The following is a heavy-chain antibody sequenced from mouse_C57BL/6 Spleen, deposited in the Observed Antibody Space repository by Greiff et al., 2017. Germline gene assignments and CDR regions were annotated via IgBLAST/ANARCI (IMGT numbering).Heavy chain of an antibody. V-gene: IGHV1-75*01. CDR1: GYTFTDYY. Sequence: QVQLQQSGPELVKPGASVKISCKASGYTFTDYYINWVQQRPGQGLEWIGWIFPGSGSTYYNEKFKGKATLTVDKSSSTAYMLLSSLTSEDSAVYFGARGCTIVTTDYAMDYWGQGTSVTVSS. J-gene: IGHJ4*01. D-gene: IGHD2-5*01. CDR3: ARGCTIVTTDYAMDY. CDR2: IFPGSGST.